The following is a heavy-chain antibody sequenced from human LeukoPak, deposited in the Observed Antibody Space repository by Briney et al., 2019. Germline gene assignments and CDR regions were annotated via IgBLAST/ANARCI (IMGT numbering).Heavy chain of an antibody. J-gene: IGHJ4*02. Sequence: PGGSLRLSCAASGFTFSYYAMSWVRQAPGEGLEWVSGITGTDGSTYYADSVKGRFTISRDNSKSALYLQMNSLRAEDTALYYCAKAFNYGSGCNYKTFDSWGQGTLVTVSS. D-gene: IGHD3-10*01. CDR3: AKAFNYGSGCNYKTFDS. CDR2: ITGTDGST. V-gene: IGHV3-23*01. CDR1: GFTFSYYA.